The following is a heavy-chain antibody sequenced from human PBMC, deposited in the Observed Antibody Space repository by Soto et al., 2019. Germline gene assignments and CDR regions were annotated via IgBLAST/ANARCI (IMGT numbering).Heavy chain of an antibody. CDR1: GFTLSSSA. CDR3: ARDPAPRRSDY. CDR2: IDVGSANA. D-gene: IGHD6-25*01. Sequence: SVKVCCKTSGFTLSSSAVHWVRQARGHRLQWIGWIDVGSANANYAQKLQGRVTMTTDTSTSTAYMELRSLRSDDTAVYYCARDPAPRRSDYWGQGTLVTVSS. J-gene: IGHJ4*02. V-gene: IGHV1-58*01.